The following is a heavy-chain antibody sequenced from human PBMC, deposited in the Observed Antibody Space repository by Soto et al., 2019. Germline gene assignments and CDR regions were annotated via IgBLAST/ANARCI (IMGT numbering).Heavy chain of an antibody. CDR1: GGSISSYY. Sequence: QVQLQESGPGLVKPSETLSLTCTVSGGSISSYYWSWIRQPPGKGLEWIGYIYYSGSTNYNPSLKSRVTISVKTSKNQFPPKVSSVNAADPAVYYCARHVQWLVTFDYWGQGTLVTVSS. CDR3: ARHVQWLVTFDY. CDR2: IYYSGST. J-gene: IGHJ4*02. D-gene: IGHD6-19*01. V-gene: IGHV4-59*08.